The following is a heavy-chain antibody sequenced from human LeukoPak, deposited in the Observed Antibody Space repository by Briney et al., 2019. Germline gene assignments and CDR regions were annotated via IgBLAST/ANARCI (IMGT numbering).Heavy chain of an antibody. CDR3: ARDVELVDYYYYMDV. CDR1: GYSISSGYY. Sequence: SETLSLTCTVSGYSISSGYYWGWIRQPPGKGLQWIGSIYHTGSTYYNPSLKSRVTISVDTSKNQFSLKLSSVTAADTAVYYCARDVELVDYYYYMDVWGKGTTVTVPS. J-gene: IGHJ6*03. V-gene: IGHV4-38-2*02. D-gene: IGHD1-26*01. CDR2: IYHTGST.